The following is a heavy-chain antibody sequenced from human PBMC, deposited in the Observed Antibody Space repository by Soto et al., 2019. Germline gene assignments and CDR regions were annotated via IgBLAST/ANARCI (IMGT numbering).Heavy chain of an antibody. D-gene: IGHD6-6*01. V-gene: IGHV1-18*01. CDR2: IGAYNGNT. J-gene: IGHJ6*02. Sequence: ASVKVSCKASGYTFTSYGISWVRQAPGQGLEWMGWIGAYNGNTNYAQKLQGRVTMTTDTSTSTAYMELRSLRSDDTAVYYCARGLRGSSDYYYYGMDVWGQGTTVTVSS. CDR3: ARGLRGSSDYYYYGMDV. CDR1: GYTFTSYG.